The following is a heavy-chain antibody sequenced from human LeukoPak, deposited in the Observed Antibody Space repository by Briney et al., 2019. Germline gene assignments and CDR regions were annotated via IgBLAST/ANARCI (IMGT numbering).Heavy chain of an antibody. V-gene: IGHV3-13*01. D-gene: IGHD3-10*01. Sequence: GGSLRLSCAASGFTFSSYDMHWVRQATGKGLEWVSAIGTAGDTYYPGSVKGRFTISRENAKNSLYLQMNSLRAGDTAVYYCARAAGPRGRGPVTMVRGVINYGMDVWGQGTTVTVSS. CDR1: GFTFSSYD. J-gene: IGHJ6*02. CDR3: ARAAGPRGRGPVTMVRGVINYGMDV. CDR2: IGTAGDT.